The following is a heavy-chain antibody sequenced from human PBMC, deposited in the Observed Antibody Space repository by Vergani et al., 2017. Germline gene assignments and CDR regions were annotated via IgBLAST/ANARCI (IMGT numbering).Heavy chain of an antibody. D-gene: IGHD2/OR15-2a*01. V-gene: IGHV5-51*01. J-gene: IGHJ4*02. CDR1: EYSFGNYW. CDR3: ARHTTYTDS. CDR2: IYPADSDT. Sequence: EVELVLSGPEMSQPGESLKISCKGSEYSFGNYWIGWVRQMPGKGLEWMGIIYPADSDTRYSPSFQGQVTISADKSIRTAFLQWDSLKASDTALYSCARHTTYTDSWGQGTLVTVSS.